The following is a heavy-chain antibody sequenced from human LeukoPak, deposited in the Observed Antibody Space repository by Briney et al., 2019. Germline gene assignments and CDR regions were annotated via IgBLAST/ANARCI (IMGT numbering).Heavy chain of an antibody. CDR1: GFPFSSYW. CDR3: AAVVRSGSPFDY. Sequence: SGGSLTLSCAASGFPFSSYWVHWVRQAPGKGRVWVSRINGDGSSTSYAASVKGRFTISRDNAKNTLYLQMTSLRVEDTAVYYCAAVVRSGSPFDYWGQGTLVTVSS. CDR2: INGDGSST. J-gene: IGHJ4*02. D-gene: IGHD6-25*01. V-gene: IGHV3-74*01.